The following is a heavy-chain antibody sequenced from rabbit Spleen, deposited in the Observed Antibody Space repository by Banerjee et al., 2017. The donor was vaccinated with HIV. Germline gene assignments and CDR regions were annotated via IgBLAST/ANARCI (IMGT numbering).Heavy chain of an antibody. Sequence: QSLEESGGDLVKPGASLTLTCTASGVSFSSNNYMCWVRQAPGKGLEWIACIDTGGSGFTYFASWAKGRFTISKTSSTTVTLQMTSLTAADTATYFCARDGAGGSYFALWGQGTLVTVS. CDR3: ARDGAGGSYFAL. V-gene: IGHV1S40*01. CDR1: GVSFSSNNY. D-gene: IGHD8-1*01. J-gene: IGHJ3*01. CDR2: IDTGGSGFT.